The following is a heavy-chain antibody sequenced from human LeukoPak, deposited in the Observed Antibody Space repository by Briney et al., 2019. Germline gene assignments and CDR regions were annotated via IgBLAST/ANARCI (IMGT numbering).Heavy chain of an antibody. D-gene: IGHD2-15*01. CDR1: GGPISSYY. J-gene: IGHJ4*02. CDR2: IYYSGST. CDR3: ARTIVVVVAATYYFNY. Sequence: SETLSLTCTVSGGPISSYYWSWIRQPPGKGLEWIGYIYYSGSTNYNPSLKSRVTISVDTSKNQFSLKLSSVTAADTAVYYCARTIVVVVAATYYFNYWGQGTLVTVSS. V-gene: IGHV4-59*08.